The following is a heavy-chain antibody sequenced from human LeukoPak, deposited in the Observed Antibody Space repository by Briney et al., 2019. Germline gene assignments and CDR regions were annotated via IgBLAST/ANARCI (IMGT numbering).Heavy chain of an antibody. J-gene: IGHJ3*01. CDR3: ARTFYDTLDSDAFDF. CDR2: INPDSGGT. D-gene: IGHD2/OR15-2a*01. V-gene: IGHV1-2*02. Sequence: ASVRLSCKASGYTFTGYYMHWVRQAPGQGLEWMGWINPDSGGTNNAQKFQGRVTMTRDTSISTAYMELSRLRSDDTAVYYCARTFYDTLDSDAFDFWGEGTGVSVSS. CDR1: GYTFTGYY.